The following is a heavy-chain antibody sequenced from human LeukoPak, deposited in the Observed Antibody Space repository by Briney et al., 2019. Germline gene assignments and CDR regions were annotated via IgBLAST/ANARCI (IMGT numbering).Heavy chain of an antibody. D-gene: IGHD5-12*01. J-gene: IGHJ6*02. Sequence: RASLKVSCTASGYTFTSYYMHWVRQAPGQGLGWMGIINHSGGSTYYAQKFQGRVTMTRDTSTSTVYMELSSLRSEDTAVYYCARFGYVFRRYYYYGMDVWGQGTTVTVSS. CDR1: GYTFTSYY. CDR2: INHSGGST. V-gene: IGHV1-46*03. CDR3: ARFGYVFRRYYYYGMDV.